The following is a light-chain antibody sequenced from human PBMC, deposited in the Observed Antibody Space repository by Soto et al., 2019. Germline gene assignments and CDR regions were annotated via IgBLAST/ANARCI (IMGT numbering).Light chain of an antibody. CDR2: KAS. CDR1: ESISSW. CDR3: QQYNSYSLT. J-gene: IGKJ4*01. V-gene: IGKV1-5*03. Sequence: DIQMTQSPSTLSASVGDRVTITCRASESISSWLAWYRQKPGKAPKLLIYKASILESGVPSRFSGSGSGTEFTLTISSLQPDDFATYYCQQYNSYSLTFGGGTKVEIK.